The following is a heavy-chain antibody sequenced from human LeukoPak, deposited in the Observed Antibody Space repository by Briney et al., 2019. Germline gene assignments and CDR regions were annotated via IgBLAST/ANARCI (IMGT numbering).Heavy chain of an antibody. J-gene: IGHJ6*03. Sequence: GGSLRLSCVASGFTFSSYAMHWVRQAPGKGLEWVAFIRYDGSNKYYADSVKGRFTISRDNSKNTLYLQMNSLRAEDTAVYYCASPSEINYYYYYMDVWGKGTTVTVSS. CDR3: ASPSEINYYYYYMDV. D-gene: IGHD3-10*01. CDR2: IRYDGSNK. V-gene: IGHV3-30*02. CDR1: GFTFSSYA.